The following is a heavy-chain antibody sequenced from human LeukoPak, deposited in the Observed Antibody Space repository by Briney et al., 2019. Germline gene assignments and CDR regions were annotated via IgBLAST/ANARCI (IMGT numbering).Heavy chain of an antibody. CDR3: ARAGVNDYVWGSHLLYYYCGMDV. D-gene: IGHD3-16*01. J-gene: IGHJ6*02. CDR1: GFTFSSYS. CDR2: ISSSSSTI. Sequence: GGSLRLSCAASGFTFSSYSMNWVSQAPGKGLEWVSYISSSSSTIYYAGSVKGRFTISRDNAKNSLYLQMNSLRAEDTAVYYCARAGVNDYVWGSHLLYYYCGMDVWGQGTTVTVSS. V-gene: IGHV3-48*01.